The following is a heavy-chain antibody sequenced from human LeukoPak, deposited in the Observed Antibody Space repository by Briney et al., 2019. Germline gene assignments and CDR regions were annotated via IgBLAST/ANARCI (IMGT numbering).Heavy chain of an antibody. CDR3: SRQVVGNDY. V-gene: IGHV4-34*01. J-gene: IGHJ4*02. CDR2: INHSGYT. CDR1: GESSFSSYY. D-gene: IGHD3-22*01. Sequence: PSETLSLTCAVYGESSFSSYYWSWIRQPPGGALEWIGEINHSGYTNYNPSLKSRATLSIDTSKNQFSLRLNSVTAADTAVYYCSRQVVGNDYWGQGTLVTVSS.